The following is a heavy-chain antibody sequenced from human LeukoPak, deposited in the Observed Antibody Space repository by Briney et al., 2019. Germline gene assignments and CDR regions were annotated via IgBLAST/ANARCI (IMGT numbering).Heavy chain of an antibody. Sequence: GGTLRLSCAASGFTFSSYAMHWVRQAPGKGLEYVSAISSNGGSTYYANSVKGRFTISRDNSKNTLYLQMGSLRAEDMAVYYCARDPDVYYYYYMDVCGKGTTVTVSS. CDR3: ARDPDVYYYYYMDV. V-gene: IGHV3-64*01. CDR1: GFTFSSYA. J-gene: IGHJ6*03. CDR2: ISSNGGST.